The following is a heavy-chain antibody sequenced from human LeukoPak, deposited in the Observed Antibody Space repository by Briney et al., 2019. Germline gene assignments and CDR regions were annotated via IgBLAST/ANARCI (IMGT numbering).Heavy chain of an antibody. V-gene: IGHV4-59*01. CDR2: IYYSGST. CDR3: ARDLGIAAAGNYAY. D-gene: IGHD6-13*01. CDR1: GGSISSYY. J-gene: IGHJ4*02. Sequence: PSETLSLTCTVSGGSISSYYWSWIRQPPGKGLEWIGYIYYSGSTNYNPSLKSRVTISVDTSKNQFSLKLSSVTAADTAVYYCARDLGIAAAGNYAYWGQGTLVTVSS.